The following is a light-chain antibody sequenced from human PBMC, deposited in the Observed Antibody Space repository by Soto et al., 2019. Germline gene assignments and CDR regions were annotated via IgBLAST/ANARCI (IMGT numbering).Light chain of an antibody. Sequence: EIVMTQSPDTLSVSPGERATLSCRASQSIASNLAWYQQKPGQAPRLLIHGASNRATGVPARFSGSGSGTEFTLTISSLQSEDFAVYFCQQYHNWPPQYSFGQGTKLQIK. CDR1: QSIASN. CDR3: QQYHNWPPQYS. V-gene: IGKV3-15*01. J-gene: IGKJ2*03. CDR2: GAS.